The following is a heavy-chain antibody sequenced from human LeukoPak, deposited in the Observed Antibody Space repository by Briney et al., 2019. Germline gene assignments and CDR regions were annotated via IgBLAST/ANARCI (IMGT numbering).Heavy chain of an antibody. Sequence: GRSLRLSCAASGFTFSSYGMHWVRQAPGKGLEWVALISNDGSKKYHADSVTGRFTVSRDNSKNTLYLQMNSLRAEDAAVYYCAKDRYTTGRPFDYWGQGTLVTVSS. CDR2: ISNDGSKK. J-gene: IGHJ4*02. D-gene: IGHD3-16*02. CDR3: AKDRYTTGRPFDY. V-gene: IGHV3-30*18. CDR1: GFTFSSYG.